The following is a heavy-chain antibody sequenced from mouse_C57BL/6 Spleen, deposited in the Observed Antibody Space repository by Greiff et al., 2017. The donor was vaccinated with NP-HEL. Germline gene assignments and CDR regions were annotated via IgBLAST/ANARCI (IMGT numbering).Heavy chain of an antibody. CDR2: ISSGSSTI. D-gene: IGHD2-5*01. CDR1: GFTFSDYG. J-gene: IGHJ2*01. CDR3: ARDYSKDFDY. V-gene: IGHV5-17*01. Sequence: EVKLVESGGGLVKPGGSLKLSCAASGFTFSDYGMHWVRQAPEKGLEWVAYISSGSSTIYYADTVKGRFTISRDNAKNTLFLQMTSLRSEDTAMYYCARDYSKDFDYWGQGTTLTVSS.